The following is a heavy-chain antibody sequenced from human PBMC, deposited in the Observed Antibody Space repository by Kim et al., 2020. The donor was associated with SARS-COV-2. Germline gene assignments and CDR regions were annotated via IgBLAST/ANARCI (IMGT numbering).Heavy chain of an antibody. CDR1: GGSLSGYY. V-gene: IGHV4-34*01. CDR2: INHSGST. CDR3: ARVRGVTVLLGYYYYGMDV. J-gene: IGHJ6*02. D-gene: IGHD3-10*01. Sequence: SETLSLTCAVYGGSLSGYYWSWIRQPPGKGLEWIGEINHSGSTNYNPSLKSRVTISVDTSKNQFSLKLSSVTAADTAVYYCARVRGVTVLLGYYYYGMDVWGQGTTVTVSS.